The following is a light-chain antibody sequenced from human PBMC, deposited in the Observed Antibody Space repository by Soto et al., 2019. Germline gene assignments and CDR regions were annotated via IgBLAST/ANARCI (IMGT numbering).Light chain of an antibody. CDR3: QQYNNWPPIT. J-gene: IGKJ5*01. Sequence: EILWTQSPISLSLSPAKIATGCCKAIQSVSSSYLAWYQQKPGQAPRLLIHGAASRATGIPDRFSGSGSGTDFTLTISSLQSEDFAVYYCQQYNNWPPITFGEGTRLEIK. V-gene: IGKV3-20*01. CDR1: QSVSSSY. CDR2: GAA.